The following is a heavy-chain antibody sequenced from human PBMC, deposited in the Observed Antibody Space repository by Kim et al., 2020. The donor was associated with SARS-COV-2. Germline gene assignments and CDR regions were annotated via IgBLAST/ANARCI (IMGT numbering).Heavy chain of an antibody. J-gene: IGHJ4*02. Sequence: YTTYSPSFHGHVTISADKAISTAYLQWSSLKASDTAMYYCARGWLNGFDYWGQGTLVTVSS. CDR3: ARGWLNGFDY. D-gene: IGHD2-8*01. V-gene: IGHV5-10-1*01. CDR2: YT.